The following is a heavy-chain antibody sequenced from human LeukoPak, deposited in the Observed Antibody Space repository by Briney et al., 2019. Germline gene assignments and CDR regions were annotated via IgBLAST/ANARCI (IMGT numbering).Heavy chain of an antibody. CDR1: GGSIRSSYYY. CDR3: ARLETNWGSYYFDY. J-gene: IGHJ4*02. Sequence: PSETLSLTCTVSGGSIRSSYYYWGWIRQPPGKGLEWIGSIYDSGSTYYNPSLKSRVTISVDTSKNQFSLKLNSVTAADTAVYYCARLETNWGSYYFDYWGQGTLVTVSS. CDR2: IYDSGST. V-gene: IGHV4-39*01. D-gene: IGHD7-27*01.